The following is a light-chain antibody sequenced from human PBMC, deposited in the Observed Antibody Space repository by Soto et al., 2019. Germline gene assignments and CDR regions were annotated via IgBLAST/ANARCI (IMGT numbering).Light chain of an antibody. Sequence: DIQMTQSPSTLSGSVGDRVTITCRASQTISSWLAWYQQKPGKARKLLIYKASTLKSGVPSRFSGSGSGTEFTLTISSLQPDDFATYYSQHYNSYSEAFGQGTEVELK. CDR1: QTISSW. CDR2: KAS. V-gene: IGKV1-5*03. J-gene: IGKJ1*01. CDR3: QHYNSYSEA.